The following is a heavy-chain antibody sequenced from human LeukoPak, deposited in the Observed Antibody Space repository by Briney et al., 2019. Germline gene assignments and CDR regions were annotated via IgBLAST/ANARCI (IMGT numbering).Heavy chain of an antibody. D-gene: IGHD6-25*01. V-gene: IGHV3-30*14. CDR2: ISYDGSNK. CDR1: GFTFSSYA. Sequence: GRSLRLSCAASGFTFSSYAMHWVRQAPGKGLEWVAVISYDGSNKYYADSVKDRFTIFRDTSKNTLYLQMNSLRPEDTAVYYCARGSSLAAAARGFDYWGQGTLVTVSS. J-gene: IGHJ4*02. CDR3: ARGSSLAAAARGFDY.